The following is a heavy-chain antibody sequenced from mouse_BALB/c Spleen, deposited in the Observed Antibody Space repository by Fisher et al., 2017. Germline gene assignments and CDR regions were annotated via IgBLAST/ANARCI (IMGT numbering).Heavy chain of an antibody. D-gene: IGHD2-14*01. V-gene: IGHV1-69*02. CDR3: ARSKDYRYSMDY. Sequence: KFKGKATLTADKSSNTAYMQLSSLASEDSAVYYCARSKDYRYSMDYWGQGTSVTVSS. J-gene: IGHJ4*01.